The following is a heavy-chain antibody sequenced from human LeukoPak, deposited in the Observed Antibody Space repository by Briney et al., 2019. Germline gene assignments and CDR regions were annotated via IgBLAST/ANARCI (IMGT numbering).Heavy chain of an antibody. CDR3: ASYRNYNAFDI. J-gene: IGHJ3*02. CDR1: GYTFTSHY. CDR2: INPVGGST. V-gene: IGHV1-46*01. D-gene: IGHD5-24*01. Sequence: GASVKVSCKASGYTFTSHYIHWVRQAPAQGLEWMGVINPVGGSTFYAQKFQGRVTMTRDTSTSTVYMELSSLRSEDTAVYYCASYRNYNAFDIWGQGTMVTVSS.